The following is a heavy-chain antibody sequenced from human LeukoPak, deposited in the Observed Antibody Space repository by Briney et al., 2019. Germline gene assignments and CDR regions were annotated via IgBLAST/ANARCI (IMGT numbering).Heavy chain of an antibody. CDR3: ARHTENYYFGY. CDR2: IYYSGST. Sequence: PSETLSLTCTVSGGSISTNNYFWGWIRQPPGKGLEWIASIYYSGSTYYNPSLKSRVTISVDTSKNQFSLKLSSVTAADTAVYYCARHTENYYFGYWGQGTLVTVSS. D-gene: IGHD1-7*01. J-gene: IGHJ4*02. V-gene: IGHV4-39*01. CDR1: GGSISTNNYF.